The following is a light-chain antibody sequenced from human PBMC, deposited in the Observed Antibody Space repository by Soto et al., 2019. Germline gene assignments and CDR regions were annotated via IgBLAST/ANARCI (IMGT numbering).Light chain of an antibody. Sequence: QSALTQPPSASGSPGQSVTISCTGTSSDVGGYNYVSWYQQHPGKAPKLLIYEVTKRPSGVPDRFSGSKSGNTASLTVSGRQAEDDDDYCCSSYAGSNNLVFGGGTKLTVL. CDR1: SSDVGGYNY. CDR3: SSYAGSNNLV. CDR2: EVT. V-gene: IGLV2-8*01. J-gene: IGLJ2*01.